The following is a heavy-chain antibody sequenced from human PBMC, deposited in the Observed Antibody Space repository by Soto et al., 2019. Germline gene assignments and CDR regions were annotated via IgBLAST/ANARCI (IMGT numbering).Heavy chain of an antibody. D-gene: IGHD6-19*01. CDR3: AHGSGWLSDY. CDR2: IYWNDDN. V-gene: IGHV2-5*01. CDR1: GFSLSSEAVG. J-gene: IGHJ4*02. Sequence: QITLKESGPTLLKPTQTLTLTCTFSGFSLSSEAVGVNWIRQPPGKALEWLALIYWNDDNHYSPSLRGRLTIPKDTSKNQVVLTMTNMDPVDTATYYCAHGSGWLSDYWGQGTLVTVSS.